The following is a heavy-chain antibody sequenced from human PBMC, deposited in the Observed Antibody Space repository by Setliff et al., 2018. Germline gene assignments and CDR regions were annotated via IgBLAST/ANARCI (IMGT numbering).Heavy chain of an antibody. CDR2: TSYDGINK. D-gene: IGHD3-3*01. Sequence: GGSLRLSCAASGFTFRSYAMHWVRQAPGKGLEWVAVTSYDGINKYYADSVKGRFTISRDNSKNTLYLQMNTLRVEDTALYYCARDAPTPYYNFWSGILEYWDQGALVTVSS. J-gene: IGHJ4*02. CDR3: ARDAPTPYYNFWSGILEY. CDR1: GFTFRSYA. V-gene: IGHV3-30*06.